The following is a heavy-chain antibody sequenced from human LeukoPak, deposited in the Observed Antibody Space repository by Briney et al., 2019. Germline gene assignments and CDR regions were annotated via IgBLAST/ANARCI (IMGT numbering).Heavy chain of an antibody. CDR1: GFTFSSYS. CDR3: VRGIGYSYGYGFKFDY. D-gene: IGHD5-18*01. V-gene: IGHV3-21*01. CDR2: ISSSSSYI. J-gene: IGHJ4*02. Sequence: GGSLRLSCAASGFTFSSYSMNWVRQAPGKGLEWVSSISSSSSYIYYADSVKGRFTISRDNAKNSLYLQMNGLRAEDTAVYYCVRGIGYSYGYGFKFDYWGQGTLVTVSS.